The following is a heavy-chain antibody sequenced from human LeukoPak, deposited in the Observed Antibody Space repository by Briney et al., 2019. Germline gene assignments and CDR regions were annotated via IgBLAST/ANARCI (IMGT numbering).Heavy chain of an antibody. J-gene: IGHJ4*02. V-gene: IGHV4-4*02. CDR1: GGSISSSNW. CDR3: ARSPPLPAAMIGPPLY. D-gene: IGHD2-2*01. Sequence: SGTLSLTCAVSGGSISSSNWWSWVRQPPGKGLEWIGEIYHSGSTNYNPSLKSRVTISVDTSKNQFSLKLSSVTAADTAVYYCARSPPLPAAMIGPPLYWGQGTLVTVSS. CDR2: IYHSGST.